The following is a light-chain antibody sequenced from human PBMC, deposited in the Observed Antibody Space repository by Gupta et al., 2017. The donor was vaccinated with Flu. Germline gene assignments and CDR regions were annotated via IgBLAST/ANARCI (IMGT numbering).Light chain of an antibody. CDR3: SSYTNTNNLVV. Sequence: GQSITISCTGTSSDVGGYKFVSWYQQHPGKAPKLMIFEVSNRPSGVSNRFSGSKSGNTASLTIPGLQAEDEADYYCSSYTNTNNLVVFGGGTKLTVL. CDR2: EVS. V-gene: IGLV2-14*01. CDR1: SSDVGGYKF. J-gene: IGLJ2*01.